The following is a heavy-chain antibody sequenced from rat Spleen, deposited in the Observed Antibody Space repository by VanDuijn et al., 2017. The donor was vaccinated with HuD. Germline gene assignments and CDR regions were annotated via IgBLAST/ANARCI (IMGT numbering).Heavy chain of an antibody. CDR3: ARANRDTYAHFDY. Sequence: QVQLKESGPGLVQPSQTLSLTCTVAGFSLTSYNVHWVRQPPGKGLEWMGVIWNTGGPRYNSLLQSRLSITRDISKSQVFLKMNSLQTEDTATYYCARANRDTYAHFDYWGQGVMVTVSS. V-gene: IGHV2-41*01. CDR2: IWNTGGP. D-gene: IGHD2-5*01. J-gene: IGHJ2*01. CDR1: GFSLTSYN.